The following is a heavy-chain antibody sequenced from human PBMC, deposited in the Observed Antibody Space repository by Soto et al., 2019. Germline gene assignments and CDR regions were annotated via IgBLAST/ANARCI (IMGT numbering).Heavy chain of an antibody. V-gene: IGHV3-30*03. CDR2: ISYDGSNK. D-gene: IGHD5-12*01. CDR3: ARGASGYDRENFDY. CDR1: GFTFSSYG. Sequence: QVQLVESGGGVVQPGRSLRLSCAASGFTFSSYGMHWVRQAPGKGLEWVAVISYDGSNKYYADSVKGRFTISRDNSKNTLYLQMNSLRAEDTAVYYCARGASGYDRENFDYWGQGTLVTVSS. J-gene: IGHJ4*02.